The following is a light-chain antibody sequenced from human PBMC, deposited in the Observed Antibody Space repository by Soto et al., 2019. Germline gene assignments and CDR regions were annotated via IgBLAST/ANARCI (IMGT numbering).Light chain of an antibody. Sequence: QSVLTQAPSASGTPGQRVTISCSGSSSNIGSNTVNWYQQLPGTAPKLLINSNIQRPSGVPDRFSGSKSGTSASLAISGLQSEDEADYYCAAWDDSLNGVVFGGGTKLTVL. CDR2: SNI. CDR3: AAWDDSLNGVV. CDR1: SSNIGSNT. J-gene: IGLJ2*01. V-gene: IGLV1-44*01.